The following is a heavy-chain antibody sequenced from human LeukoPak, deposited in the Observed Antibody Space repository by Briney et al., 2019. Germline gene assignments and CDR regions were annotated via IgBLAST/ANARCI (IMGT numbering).Heavy chain of an antibody. D-gene: IGHD1-26*01. CDR1: GYTLTNYG. CDR3: ARVKGGTTAATFDI. CDR2: ISTYNSSP. J-gene: IGHJ3*02. V-gene: IGHV1-18*01. Sequence: ASVKVSCKASGYTLTNYGISWVRQAPGQGLEWMGWISTYNSSPNYAQKFQGRVTMATDTSTNTAHMELRSLRSDDTAMYYCARVKGGTTAATFDIWGQGTAVTVSS.